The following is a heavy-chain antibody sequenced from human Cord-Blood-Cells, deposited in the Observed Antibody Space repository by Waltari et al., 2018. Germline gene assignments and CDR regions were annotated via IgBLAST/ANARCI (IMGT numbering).Heavy chain of an antibody. CDR1: GYTFTSYG. J-gene: IGHJ2*01. CDR3: ARENGVAARYWYFDL. CDR2: ISAYNGTT. D-gene: IGHD2-15*01. V-gene: IGHV1-18*01. Sequence: QVQLVQSGAEVKKPGASVKVSCKASGYTFTSYGISWVRQAPGQGLEGMGWISAYNGTTNNAQKLQGRVTMTTDTATSTAYMGLRSLRSDDTAVYYCARENGVAARYWYFDLWGRGTLVTVSS.